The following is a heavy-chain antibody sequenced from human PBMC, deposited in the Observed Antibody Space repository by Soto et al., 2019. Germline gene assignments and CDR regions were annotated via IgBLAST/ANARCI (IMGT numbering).Heavy chain of an antibody. V-gene: IGHV3-23*01. Sequence: GGSLRLSCAASGFTFSCYAMIWVRQATGKGLEWVSAISAGAVATNYADSVKGRFTISRDNYKSTLYLQMNSLRADDTAGYYCAKGRESSGSYRPFDYWGQGALVTVSS. CDR3: AKGRESSGSYRPFDY. J-gene: IGHJ4*02. CDR1: GFTFSCYA. CDR2: ISAGAVAT. D-gene: IGHD3-22*01.